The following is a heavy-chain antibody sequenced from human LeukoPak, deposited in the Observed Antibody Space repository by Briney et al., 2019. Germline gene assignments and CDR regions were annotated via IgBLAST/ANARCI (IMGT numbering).Heavy chain of an antibody. CDR1: GYTFTSYY. Sequence: ASVKVSCKASGYTFTSYYMHWVRQAPGQGLEWMGIINPSGGSTSYAQKFQGRVTMTRDTSTSTVYMELSGLRSEDTAVYYCARIYCSSTSCHEGYFDYWGQGTLVTVSS. J-gene: IGHJ4*02. CDR2: INPSGGST. V-gene: IGHV1-46*01. CDR3: ARIYCSSTSCHEGYFDY. D-gene: IGHD2-2*01.